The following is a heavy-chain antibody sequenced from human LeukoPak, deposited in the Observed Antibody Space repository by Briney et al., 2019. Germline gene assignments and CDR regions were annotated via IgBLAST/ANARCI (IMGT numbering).Heavy chain of an antibody. CDR2: ISDSGGST. Sequence: GGSLRLSCAASGFTFSTYAMSWVRQAPGKGLEWVPVISDSGGSTYYADSVKGRFTISRDNSKNTLFLQMNSLRVEDTAIYYCAKKVELLAGWFDTWGQGTLVTVSS. CDR3: AKKVELLAGWFDT. J-gene: IGHJ5*02. CDR1: GFTFSTYA. V-gene: IGHV3-23*01. D-gene: IGHD3-10*01.